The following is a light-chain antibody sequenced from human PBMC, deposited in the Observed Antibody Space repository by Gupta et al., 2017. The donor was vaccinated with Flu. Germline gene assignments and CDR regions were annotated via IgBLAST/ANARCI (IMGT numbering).Light chain of an antibody. CDR1: SSNIGSNT. CDR3: AAWDDSLNGVV. Sequence: QSVLTQPPSASGTPGQRVTISCSGSSSNIGSNTVNWYQQLPGTAHKLLIYSNNHRPSGVPDRFSGSNSGTSASLAISGLQSEDEADYYCAAWDDSLNGVVFGGGTKLTVL. CDR2: SNN. V-gene: IGLV1-44*01. J-gene: IGLJ2*01.